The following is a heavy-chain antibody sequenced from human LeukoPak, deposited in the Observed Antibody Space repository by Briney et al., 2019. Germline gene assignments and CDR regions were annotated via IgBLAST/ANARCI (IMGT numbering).Heavy chain of an antibody. V-gene: IGHV4-34*01. CDR3: ARGRCSSTSCYDAGDY. Sequence: SETLSLTCAVYGGSFSGYYWSWIRQPPGKGREWIGEINHSGSTNYTPSLKSRVTISVDTSKNQFSLKLSSVTDADTAVYYCARGRCSSTSCYDAGDYWGQGTLVTVSS. CDR1: GGSFSGYY. CDR2: INHSGST. D-gene: IGHD2-2*01. J-gene: IGHJ4*02.